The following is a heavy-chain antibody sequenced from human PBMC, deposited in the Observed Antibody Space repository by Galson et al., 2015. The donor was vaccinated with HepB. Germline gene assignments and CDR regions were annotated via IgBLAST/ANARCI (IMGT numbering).Heavy chain of an antibody. CDR3: ARVSTNGWYWTEYFQH. Sequence: SVKVSCKASGYTFTSYGISWVRQTPGQGLEWMGWINTYNGDANYALKLQGRVTMTTDTSTSTAYMELRSLRSDDTAVYYCARVSTNGWYWTEYFQHWGQGTLVTVSS. J-gene: IGHJ1*01. CDR2: INTYNGDA. CDR1: GYTFTSYG. D-gene: IGHD6-19*01. V-gene: IGHV1-18*01.